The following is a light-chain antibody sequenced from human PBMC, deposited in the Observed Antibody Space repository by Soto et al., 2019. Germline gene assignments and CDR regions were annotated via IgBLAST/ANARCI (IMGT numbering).Light chain of an antibody. V-gene: IGLV2-14*03. CDR1: SSDVGGYDY. Sequence: QSALTQPASVSGSPGPSITISCIGTSSDVGGYDYVSWYQQHPGKAPKLMIYEIRNRPSGVSNRFSGSKSGTTASLTISGLQAEDEADYYCSSYTTSSTVVFGGGTKLTV. CDR2: EIR. CDR3: SSYTTSSTVV. J-gene: IGLJ2*01.